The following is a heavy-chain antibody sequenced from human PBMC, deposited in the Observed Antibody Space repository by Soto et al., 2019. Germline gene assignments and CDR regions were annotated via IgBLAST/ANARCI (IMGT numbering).Heavy chain of an antibody. J-gene: IGHJ4*02. CDR2: ISARNGQT. CDR3: ARVIMIFGVANLGSYFDY. CDR1: GYTFSNFG. D-gene: IGHD3-3*01. Sequence: QVQLVQSGTEVKKPGASVKVSCKASGYTFSNFGLIWVRQAPGQGLEGMGWISARNGQTIYAQNFHGRVTMTTDTSTAKAQMELRSLISADTAFYYCARVIMIFGVANLGSYFDYWGQVTRVTVSA. V-gene: IGHV1-18*01.